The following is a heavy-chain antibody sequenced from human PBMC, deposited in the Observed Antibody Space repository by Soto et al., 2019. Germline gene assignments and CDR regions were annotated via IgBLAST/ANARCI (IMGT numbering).Heavy chain of an antibody. V-gene: IGHV1-69*01. CDR3: ARARDIVVVVAATPHYYYGMDV. J-gene: IGHJ6*04. Sequence: QVQLVQSGAEVKKPGSSVKVSCKASGGTFSSYAISWVRQAPGQGLEWMGGFIPIFGTANYAQKFQGRVTITADESTSTAYMELSSLRSEDTAVYYCARARDIVVVVAATPHYYYGMDVWGKGTTVTVSS. CDR2: FIPIFGTA. D-gene: IGHD2-15*01. CDR1: GGTFSSYA.